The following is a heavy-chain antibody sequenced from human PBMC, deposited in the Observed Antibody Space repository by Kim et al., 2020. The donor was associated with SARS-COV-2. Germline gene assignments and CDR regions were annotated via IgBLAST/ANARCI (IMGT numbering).Heavy chain of an antibody. J-gene: IGHJ6*03. CDR3: ARDREDGLFGVINSQYYMD. CDR1: GDTFDSYP. V-gene: IGHV1-69*04. Sequence: SVKVSCKAFGDTFDSYPISWVRQAPGQGLEWVGRIIPRVGVASYAQSFQGRVSITADKSTTTAYMELSSLTSEDTAVYFCARDREDGLFGVINSQYYMD. D-gene: IGHD2-21*01. CDR2: IIPRVGVA.